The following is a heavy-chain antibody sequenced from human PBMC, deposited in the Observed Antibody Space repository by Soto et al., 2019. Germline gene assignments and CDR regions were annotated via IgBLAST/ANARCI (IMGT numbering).Heavy chain of an antibody. CDR2: IIPIFGTA. D-gene: IGHD2-15*01. J-gene: IGHJ6*02. Sequence: QVQLVQSGAEVKKPGSSVKVSCKASGGTFSSYAISWVRQAPGQGLEWMGGIIPIFGTANYAQKFQGRVTITADESTSTAYMELSSLRSEDTAVYYCARGGGSGGSSSDYYYYGMDVWGQGTTVTVSS. CDR3: ARGGGSGGSSSDYYYYGMDV. CDR1: GGTFSSYA. V-gene: IGHV1-69*12.